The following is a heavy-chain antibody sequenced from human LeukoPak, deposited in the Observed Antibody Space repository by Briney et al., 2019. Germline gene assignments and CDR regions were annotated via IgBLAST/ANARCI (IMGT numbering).Heavy chain of an antibody. CDR1: GYTFSAYG. Sequence: PGRSLRLSCAASGYTFSAYGMHWVRQAPGKGLEWVAAIRYDGSKKFYADSVQGRFTISRDNSKNTLYLQMNSLRAEDTAVYYCARTKGYPEYFDYWGQGTLVTVSS. CDR2: IRYDGSKK. V-gene: IGHV3-33*01. D-gene: IGHD1-1*01. J-gene: IGHJ4*02. CDR3: ARTKGYPEYFDY.